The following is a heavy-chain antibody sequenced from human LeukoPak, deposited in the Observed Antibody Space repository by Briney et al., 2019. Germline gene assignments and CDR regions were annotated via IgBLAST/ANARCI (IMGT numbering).Heavy chain of an antibody. J-gene: IGHJ6*03. Sequence: SETLSLTCTVSGCSISSGYYWGWIRQPPGKGLEWIGSIYHSGSTYYNPSLKSRVTISVDTSKNQFSLKLSSVTAADTAVYYCAREGIAAQTYSYMDVWGKGTTVTVSS. V-gene: IGHV4-38-2*02. CDR1: GCSISSGYY. CDR3: AREGIAAQTYSYMDV. CDR2: IYHSGST. D-gene: IGHD6-6*01.